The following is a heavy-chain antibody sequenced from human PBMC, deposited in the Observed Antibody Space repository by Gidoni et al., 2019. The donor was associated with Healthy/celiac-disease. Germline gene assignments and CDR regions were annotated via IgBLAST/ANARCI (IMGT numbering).Heavy chain of an antibody. D-gene: IGHD3-22*01. CDR2: IIPIFGTA. CDR1: GATFRSYA. V-gene: IGHV1-69*01. J-gene: IGHJ6*02. CDR3: ARDQEAYYYDSSGEIYYYGMDV. Sequence: VQLVQSGAEVKKPGSSVTVSCKASGATFRSYAISWVRQAPVQGLEWLGGIIPIFGTANYAQKFQGQVTITADESTSTAYMELISLRSEDTAVYYCARDQEAYYYDSSGEIYYYGMDVWGQGTTVTVSS.